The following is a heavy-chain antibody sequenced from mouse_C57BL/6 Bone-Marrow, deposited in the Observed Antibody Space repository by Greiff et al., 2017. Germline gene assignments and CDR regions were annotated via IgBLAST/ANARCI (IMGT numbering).Heavy chain of an antibody. D-gene: IGHD1-1*01. V-gene: IGHV7-3*01. Sequence: EVQLVESGGGLVQPGGSLRLSCAASGFTFTVYYMRWVRQTPGQGLEWMGFIRNKANGYTTEYNASVKGRFTISRDNSQIILYLQMNALRAEDSGTYYGASTHYYGSRAWFAYWGQGTPVTVSA. CDR2: IRNKANGYTT. CDR1: GFTFTVYY. CDR3: ASTHYYGSRAWFAY. J-gene: IGHJ3*01.